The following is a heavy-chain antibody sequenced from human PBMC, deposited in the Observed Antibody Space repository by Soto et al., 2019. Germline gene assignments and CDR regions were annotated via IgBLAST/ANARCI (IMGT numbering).Heavy chain of an antibody. J-gene: IGHJ6*02. CDR3: ARDFYCSGGSCIYYYYYYGMDV. CDR2: ISAYNGNT. CDR1: GYTFTSYG. Sequence: ASVKVSCKASGYTFTSYGISWVRQAPGQGXEWMGWISAYNGNTNYAQKLQGRVTMTTDTSTSTAYMELRSLRSDDTAVYYCARDFYCSGGSCIYYYYYYGMDVWGQGTTVTVSS. V-gene: IGHV1-18*04. D-gene: IGHD2-15*01.